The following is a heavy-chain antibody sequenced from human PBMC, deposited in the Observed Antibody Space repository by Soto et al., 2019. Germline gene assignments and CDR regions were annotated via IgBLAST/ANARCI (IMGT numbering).Heavy chain of an antibody. V-gene: IGHV3-30-3*01. J-gene: IGHJ6*02. CDR1: GFTFSSYA. CDR2: ISYDGSNK. D-gene: IGHD3-10*01. CDR3: ARDLTLDYYGSGPRDLHKTYGMDV. Sequence: GESLKISCAASGFTFSSYAMHWVRQAPGKGLEWVAVISYDGSNKYYADSVKGRFTISRDNSKNTLYLQMNSLRAEDTAVYYCARDLTLDYYGSGPRDLHKTYGMDVWGQGTTVTVSS.